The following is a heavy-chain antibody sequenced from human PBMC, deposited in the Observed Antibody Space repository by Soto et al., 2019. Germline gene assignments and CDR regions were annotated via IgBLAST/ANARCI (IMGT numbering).Heavy chain of an antibody. CDR2: INPNSGGT. Sequence: GASVNVSCRASGYTFTGYYMHWVRQAPGQGLEWMGWINPNSGGTNYAQKFQGRVTMTRDTSISTAYMEMSRLKYDDTAVYYCARGKPDAFDIWGQGTMLTV. V-gene: IGHV1-2*02. CDR1: GYTFTGYY. CDR3: ARGKPDAFDI. J-gene: IGHJ3*02.